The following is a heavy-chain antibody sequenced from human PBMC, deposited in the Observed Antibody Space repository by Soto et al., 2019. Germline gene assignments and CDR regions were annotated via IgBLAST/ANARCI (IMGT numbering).Heavy chain of an antibody. CDR1: GYTFTSYG. V-gene: IGHV1-18*01. CDR2: ISAYNGNT. J-gene: IGHJ1*01. D-gene: IGHD3-3*01. CDR3: ARAPFFCSCGEPPGLFSY. Sequence: SAVKLSCKASGYTFTSYGIRWVRQAPGQGLEWMGWISAYNGNTNYAQKLQGRVTMTTDTSTSTAYMELRSLRSDDTAVYYCARAPFFCSCGEPPGLFSYCGQGSLVT.